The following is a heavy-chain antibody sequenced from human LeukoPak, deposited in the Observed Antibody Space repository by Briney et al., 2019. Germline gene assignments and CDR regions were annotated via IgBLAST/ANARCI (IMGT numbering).Heavy chain of an antibody. Sequence: SETLSLTCTVSGGSISSGGYYWRWIRQPPGKGLEWIGYIYHSGSTYYNPSLKSRVTISKDTAKDQFSLRLTSVTAADTAVYYCVRLSVVSPHRYFDLWGRGTLVTVSS. V-gene: IGHV4-30-2*01. CDR1: GGSISSGGYY. D-gene: IGHD4-23*01. CDR3: VRLSVVSPHRYFDL. CDR2: IYHSGST. J-gene: IGHJ2*01.